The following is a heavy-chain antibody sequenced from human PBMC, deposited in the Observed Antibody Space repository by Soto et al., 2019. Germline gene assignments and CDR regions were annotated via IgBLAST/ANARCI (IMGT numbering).Heavy chain of an antibody. D-gene: IGHD6-19*01. CDR3: ARGEGPHAPHSSGCLDY. CDR1: GFTFSSYE. CDR2: ISSSGSTT. J-gene: IGHJ4*02. V-gene: IGHV3-48*03. Sequence: EVQLVESGGGLVQPGGSLRLSCAASGFTFSSYEMNWVRQAPGKGLEWVSYISSSGSTTYYADSVKGRFTISRDNAKNSLYLQMNSLRAEDTAVYYCARGEGPHAPHSSGCLDYWGQGTLVTVSS.